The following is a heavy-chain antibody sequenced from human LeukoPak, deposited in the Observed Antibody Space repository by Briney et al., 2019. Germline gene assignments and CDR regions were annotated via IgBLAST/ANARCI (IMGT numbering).Heavy chain of an antibody. Sequence: PGGSLRLSCAASGFTFSSYSMNWVRQAPGKGLEWVSYISSSGSTIYYADSVKGRFTISRDNAKNSLYLQMNSLRAEDTAVYYCAREPNIYSSSWSRTFDYWGQGTLVTVSS. D-gene: IGHD6-13*01. J-gene: IGHJ4*02. CDR1: GFTFSSYS. V-gene: IGHV3-48*04. CDR3: AREPNIYSSSWSRTFDY. CDR2: ISSSGSTI.